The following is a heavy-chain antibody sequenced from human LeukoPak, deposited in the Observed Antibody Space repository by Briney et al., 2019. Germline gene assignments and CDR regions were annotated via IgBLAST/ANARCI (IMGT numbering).Heavy chain of an antibody. Sequence: GASVKVSCKASGFTFTNYAIQCVRQAPGQRREWMGWINAGNGKTKYSQKFQGRVTITRDTSANTAYMELRRLRSEDTAVYYCARGICTGTSVQYYLDYWGQGTLVTVSS. CDR2: INAGNGKT. CDR1: GFTFTNYA. D-gene: IGHD1-14*01. J-gene: IGHJ4*02. V-gene: IGHV1-3*01. CDR3: ARGICTGTSVQYYLDY.